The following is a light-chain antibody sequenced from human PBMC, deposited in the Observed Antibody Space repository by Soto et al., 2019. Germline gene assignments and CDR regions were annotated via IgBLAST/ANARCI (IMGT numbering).Light chain of an antibody. Sequence: IVMTQSPATLSVSPGERGTLSFRAGQTIYSNVAWYQQRPGQAPRLLIYRASTRATGVPARFSGSGSGTEFTLTISSLQPDDFATYYCQHYNSYSEAFGQGTKVDIK. CDR3: QHYNSYSEA. J-gene: IGKJ1*01. CDR2: RAS. CDR1: QTIYSN. V-gene: IGKV3-15*01.